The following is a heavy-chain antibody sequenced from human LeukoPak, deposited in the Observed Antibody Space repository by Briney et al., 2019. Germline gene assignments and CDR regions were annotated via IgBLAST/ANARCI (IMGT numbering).Heavy chain of an antibody. CDR3: AKEIVGAYYYYYGMDV. V-gene: IGHV3-23*01. D-gene: IGHD1-26*01. CDR2: ISGSGGST. Sequence: GGSLRLSCAASGFTFSSYAMSWVRQAPGKGLEWVSAISGSGGSTYYADSVKGRFTISRDNSKNTLYLQMNGLRAEDTAVYYCAKEIVGAYYYYYGMDVWGQGTTVTVSS. CDR1: GFTFSSYA. J-gene: IGHJ6*02.